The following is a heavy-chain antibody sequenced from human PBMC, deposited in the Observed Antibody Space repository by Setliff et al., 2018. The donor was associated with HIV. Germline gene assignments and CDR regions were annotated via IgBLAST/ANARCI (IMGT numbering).Heavy chain of an antibody. CDR2: ISYDGSDK. D-gene: IGHD3-16*02. V-gene: IGHV3-30*04. Sequence: AGGSLRLSCVASGFAFGTYTMRWVRHVPGKGLQWVATISYDGSDKYYADSVKGRFTISRDNSKNTLYLQMNSLTTEDTALYYCARENDYVWGNYRYSFDYWGQGTLVTVSS. CDR1: GFAFGTYT. J-gene: IGHJ4*02. CDR3: ARENDYVWGNYRYSFDY.